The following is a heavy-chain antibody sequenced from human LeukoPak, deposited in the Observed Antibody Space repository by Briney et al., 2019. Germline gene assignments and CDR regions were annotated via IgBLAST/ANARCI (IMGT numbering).Heavy chain of an antibody. CDR1: GGSISHYF. CDR3: ARDRTPVPAHENYYYYGMDV. D-gene: IGHD2-2*01. Sequence: SETLSLTCTVSGGSISHYFWSWIRQPPGKALEWIGYIYYSGSTNYNPSLKSRVTISVDTSKNQFSLKLGSVTAADTAVYYCARDRTPVPAHENYYYYGMDVWGQGTTVTVSS. V-gene: IGHV4-59*12. J-gene: IGHJ6*02. CDR2: IYYSGST.